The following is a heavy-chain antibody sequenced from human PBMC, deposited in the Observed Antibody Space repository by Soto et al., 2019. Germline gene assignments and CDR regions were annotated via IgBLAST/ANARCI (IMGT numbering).Heavy chain of an antibody. Sequence: GGSLRLSCAAPGFPFTSYAMSWVRQAPGKGLEWVSAISGSGGSTYYADSVKGRFTISRDNSKTTRYRQRNSLRAEDTAVYYCAKDSGIAARNNWFDPWGQGTRVTVSS. CDR3: AKDSGIAARNNWFDP. V-gene: IGHV3-23*01. CDR2: ISGSGGST. D-gene: IGHD6-6*01. J-gene: IGHJ5*02. CDR1: GFPFTSYA.